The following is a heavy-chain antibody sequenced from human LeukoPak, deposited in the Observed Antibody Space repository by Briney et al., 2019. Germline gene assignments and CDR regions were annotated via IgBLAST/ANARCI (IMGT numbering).Heavy chain of an antibody. CDR2: IRYDGNNK. V-gene: IGHV3-30*02. Sequence: PGGSLRLSCAASGFTFSSYDMHWVRQAPGKGLEWVAFIRYDGNNKNYADSVKGRFTISRDNSKNTLYLQMNSLRAEDTAVYYCAKDIGYYYGSGSYYDYWGQGTLVTVSS. CDR1: GFTFSSYD. J-gene: IGHJ4*02. CDR3: AKDIGYYYGSGSYYDY. D-gene: IGHD3-10*01.